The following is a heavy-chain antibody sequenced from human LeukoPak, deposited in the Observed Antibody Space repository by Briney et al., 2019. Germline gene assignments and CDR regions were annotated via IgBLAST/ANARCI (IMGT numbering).Heavy chain of an antibody. CDR2: ISGSGGST. CDR1: GFTFSSYA. Sequence: GGSLRLSCAASGFTFSSYAMSWVRQAPGKGLEWVSGISGSGGSTYYADSVKGRFTISRDNSKNTLYLQMNSLRAEDTAVYYCAKLGGSVLYYMDVWGKGTTVTVSS. CDR3: AKLGGSVLYYMDV. J-gene: IGHJ6*03. D-gene: IGHD3-16*01. V-gene: IGHV3-23*01.